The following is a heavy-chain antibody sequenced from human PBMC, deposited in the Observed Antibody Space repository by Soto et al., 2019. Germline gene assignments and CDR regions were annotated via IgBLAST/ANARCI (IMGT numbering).Heavy chain of an antibody. CDR3: ARTPDCTNGVCSAGFDY. CDR2: ISSSSSYT. D-gene: IGHD2-8*01. J-gene: IGHJ4*02. CDR1: GSTFSDYY. Sequence: AGGSLRLSCAASGSTFSDYYMSWIRQAPGKGLEWVSYISSSSSYTNYADSVKGRFTISRDNAKNSLYLQMNSLRAEDTAVYYCARTPDCTNGVCSAGFDYWGQGTRVTAPQ. V-gene: IGHV3-11*06.